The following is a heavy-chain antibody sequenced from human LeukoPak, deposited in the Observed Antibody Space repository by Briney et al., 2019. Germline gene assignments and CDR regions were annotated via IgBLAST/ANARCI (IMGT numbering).Heavy chain of an antibody. D-gene: IGHD3-10*01. Sequence: GGSLRLSCAASGFIVSNNFLSWVRQAPGKGLEWVSVIYSGGGTIYADSVKGRFTISRDNSKNMVFLQMNSLRAEDTAVCYCVRHGEGRAFDSWGQGTMVTISS. J-gene: IGHJ3*01. CDR1: GFIVSNNF. CDR2: IYSGGGT. V-gene: IGHV3-66*04. CDR3: VRHGEGRAFDS.